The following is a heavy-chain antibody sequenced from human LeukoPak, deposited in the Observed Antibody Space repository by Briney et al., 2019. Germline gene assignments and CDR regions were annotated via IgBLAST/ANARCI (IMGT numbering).Heavy chain of an antibody. CDR2: ISGSGGST. V-gene: IGHV3-23*01. CDR1: GFTFSSYE. J-gene: IGHJ3*02. CDR3: AKVDTAMVSHLDAFDI. Sequence: PGGSLRLSCAASGFTFSSYEMNWVRQAPGKGLEWVSAISGSGGSTYYADSVKGRFTISRDNSKNTLYLQMNSLRAEDTAVYYCAKVDTAMVSHLDAFDIWGQGTMVTVSS. D-gene: IGHD5-18*01.